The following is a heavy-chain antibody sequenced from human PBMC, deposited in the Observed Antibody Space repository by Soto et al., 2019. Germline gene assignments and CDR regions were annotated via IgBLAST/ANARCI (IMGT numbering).Heavy chain of an antibody. CDR2: TYYRSRWYS. CDR1: GDTVSSNSVA. D-gene: IGHD2-15*01. V-gene: IGHV6-1*01. Sequence: PSQTLSLTCVGSGDTVSSNSVAWNWVRQSPSRGLEWLGRTYYRSRWYSDYAVPVRSRIDINADTSKNQVSLQLNSVTPEDTAVYYCARSEEDSDYYYYGMDVWGQGTTATVSS. CDR3: ARSEEDSDYYYYGMDV. J-gene: IGHJ6*02.